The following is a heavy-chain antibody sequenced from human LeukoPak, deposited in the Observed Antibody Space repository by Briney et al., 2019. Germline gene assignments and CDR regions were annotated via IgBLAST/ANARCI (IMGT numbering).Heavy chain of an antibody. D-gene: IGHD3-22*01. CDR2: LVYDERS. Sequence: GGSLRLSCAASGFPFSSYGMHWVRQAPGKGLEWVARLVYDERSDYANSVKGRFSISRDNSKNTLFLDMSDLRAEDTAVYYCAKDLNYYDSSGYYAYWGQGTLVTVSS. CDR1: GFPFSSYG. CDR3: AKDLNYYDSSGYYAY. V-gene: IGHV3-30*02. J-gene: IGHJ4*02.